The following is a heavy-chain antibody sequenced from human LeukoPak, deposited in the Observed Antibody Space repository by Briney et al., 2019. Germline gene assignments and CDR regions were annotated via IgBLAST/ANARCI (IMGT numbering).Heavy chain of an antibody. D-gene: IGHD3-16*01. CDR3: AREKIGTGTVLGKDYYYMDV. CDR1: GFTFSDYY. J-gene: IGHJ6*03. Sequence: GGSLRLSCAASGFTFSDYYMSWIRQAPGKGLEWVSYISSSGSIIYYADSMKGRFTISRDNAKNSLYLQMNSLRAEDTAMYYCAREKIGTGTVLGKDYYYMDVWGKGTTVTVSS. CDR2: ISSSGSII. V-gene: IGHV3-11*01.